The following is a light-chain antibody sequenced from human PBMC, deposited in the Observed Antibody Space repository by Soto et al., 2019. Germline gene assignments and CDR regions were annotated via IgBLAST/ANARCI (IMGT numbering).Light chain of an antibody. CDR2: VAT. CDR3: HQSYHLPYT. J-gene: IGKJ2*01. Sequence: EIPITRSQTSLSAPARDRAITTARAIQAIGGFLNWYRQKPGKAPELLIKVATRLQSGVPPRFSGSGFGTEFTLTISSLQPEDFATYYCHQSYHLPYTFGQGTRLEIK. CDR1: QAIGGF. V-gene: IGKV1-39*01.